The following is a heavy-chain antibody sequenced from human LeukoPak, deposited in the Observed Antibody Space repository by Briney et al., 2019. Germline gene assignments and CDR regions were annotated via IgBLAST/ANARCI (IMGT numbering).Heavy chain of an antibody. CDR3: ARGEREVHGSGTHY. J-gene: IGHJ4*02. D-gene: IGHD3-10*01. CDR1: GFTFSDYY. Sequence: GGSLRLSCAASGFTFSDYYMSWIRQAPGKGLEWVSYISSSSSYTNYADSVKGRFTISRDNAKNSLYLQMNSLRAEDTAAYYCARGEREVHGSGTHYWGQGTLVAVSS. CDR2: ISSSSSYT. V-gene: IGHV3-11*06.